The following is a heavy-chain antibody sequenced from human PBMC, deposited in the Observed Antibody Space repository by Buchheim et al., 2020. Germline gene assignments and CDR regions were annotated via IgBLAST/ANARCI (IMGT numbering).Heavy chain of an antibody. D-gene: IGHD5-12*01. V-gene: IGHV3-72*01. Sequence: EVQLIGSGGGLVQPGGSLRLSCAASGFTLSDHYMDWVRQAPGKGLEWVGRSRDKGSSYTTEYAASVKGRCTISRDDSKNSLYLQINSLKSEDTAVYYCARPYNSGWDGAYSQYWGQGTL. J-gene: IGHJ1*01. CDR3: ARPYNSGWDGAYSQY. CDR1: GFTLSDHY. CDR2: SRDKGSSYTT.